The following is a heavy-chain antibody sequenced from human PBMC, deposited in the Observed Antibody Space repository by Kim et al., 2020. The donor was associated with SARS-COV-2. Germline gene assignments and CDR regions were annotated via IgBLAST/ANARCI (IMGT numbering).Heavy chain of an antibody. Sequence: SGPTLVKPTQTLILTCTFSGFSLNTRGMCVSWIRQPPGKVLELLARIDLDDDKYYTTSLRTRLTISKDTSQNQVVLAMTNMDPVDTATYYCARIRCDWSSTSCQAAYFDYWGQGTLVTVSS. CDR1: GFSLNTRGMC. V-gene: IGHV2-70*11. J-gene: IGHJ4*02. CDR2: IDLDDDK. D-gene: IGHD2-2*01. CDR3: ARIRCDWSSTSCQAAYFDY.